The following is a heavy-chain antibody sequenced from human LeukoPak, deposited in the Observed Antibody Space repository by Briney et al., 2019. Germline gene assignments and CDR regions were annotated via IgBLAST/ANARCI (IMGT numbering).Heavy chain of an antibody. J-gene: IGHJ6*03. V-gene: IGHV3-48*01. CDR3: ARTEYSSSSGYMDV. D-gene: IGHD6-6*01. Sequence: GGSLRLSCAASGFTFSSYSMNWVRQAPGKGLEWVSYISSSSSTIYYADSVKGRFTISRDNAKNSLYLQMNSLRAEDTAVYYCARTEYSSSSGYMDVWGKGTTVTVSS. CDR2: ISSSSSTI. CDR1: GFTFSSYS.